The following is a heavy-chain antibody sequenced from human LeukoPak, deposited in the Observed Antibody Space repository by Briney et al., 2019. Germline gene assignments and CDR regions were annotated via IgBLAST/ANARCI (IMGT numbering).Heavy chain of an antibody. Sequence: SETLSLTCTVSGGSISSYYWSWIRQPAGKGLEWIGRIYTSGSTNYNPSLKSRVTMSVDTSKNQFSLKLSSVTAADTAVYYCARHIIAARPDWFDPWGQGTLVTVSS. CDR3: ARHIIAARPDWFDP. D-gene: IGHD6-6*01. CDR1: GGSISSYY. V-gene: IGHV4-4*07. CDR2: IYTSGST. J-gene: IGHJ5*02.